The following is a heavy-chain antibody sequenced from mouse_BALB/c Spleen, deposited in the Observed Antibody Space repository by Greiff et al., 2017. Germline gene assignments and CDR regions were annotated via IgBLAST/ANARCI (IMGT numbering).Heavy chain of an antibody. CDR3: ARDQEGNYGSGAWFAY. Sequence: EVKVVESGGGLVQPGGSRKLSCAASGFTFSDYGMAWVRQAPGKGPEWVAFISNLAYSIYYADTVTGRFTISRENAKNTLYLEMSSLRSEDTAMYYCARDQEGNYGSGAWFAYWGQGTLVTVSA. CDR1: GFTFSDYG. D-gene: IGHD1-1*01. J-gene: IGHJ3*01. CDR2: ISNLAYSI. V-gene: IGHV5-15*02.